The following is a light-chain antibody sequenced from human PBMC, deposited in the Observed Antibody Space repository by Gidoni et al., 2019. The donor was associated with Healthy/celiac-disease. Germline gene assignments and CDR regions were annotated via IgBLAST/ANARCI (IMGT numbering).Light chain of an antibody. V-gene: IGLV2-14*01. CDR1: SSDVCGYNY. J-gene: IGLJ1*01. CDR3: SSYTSSSTRV. CDR2: EVS. Sequence: QSALTQPASVSGSPGQSIPIPCTGTSSDVCGYNYVSWYQQHPGKAPKLMIYEVSNRPSGVSNRFSGSKSGNTASLTISGLQAEDEADYYCSSYTSSSTRVFGTGTKVTVL.